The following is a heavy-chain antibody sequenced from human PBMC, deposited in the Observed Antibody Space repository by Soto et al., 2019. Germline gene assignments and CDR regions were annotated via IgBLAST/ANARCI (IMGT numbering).Heavy chain of an antibody. CDR2: ISSSVGTT. V-gene: IGHV3-23*01. CDR1: GFLFSSYA. D-gene: IGHD3-9*01. Sequence: GGSLRLSCAASGFLFSSYAMSWVRQAPGKGLEWVSSISSSVGTTYYADSVKGRFTISRDNSKNTLYLQMNSLTAEDTAVYYCAKVPGFDYRGMHVWGQGXTGTVSS. J-gene: IGHJ6*02. CDR3: AKVPGFDYRGMHV.